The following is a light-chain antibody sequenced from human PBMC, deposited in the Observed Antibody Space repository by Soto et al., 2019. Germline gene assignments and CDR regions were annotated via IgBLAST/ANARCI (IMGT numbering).Light chain of an antibody. CDR3: QQYGRSPWT. CDR2: GAS. CDR1: QTVSSN. Sequence: EIVLTQSPGTLSLSPGERATLSCRASQTVSSNLAWYQQKPGQSPRLLIYGASSRATGIPDRFSGSGSGTDFTLTISRLEPEDFAVYYCQQYGRSPWTFGQGTKVDIK. J-gene: IGKJ1*01. V-gene: IGKV3-20*01.